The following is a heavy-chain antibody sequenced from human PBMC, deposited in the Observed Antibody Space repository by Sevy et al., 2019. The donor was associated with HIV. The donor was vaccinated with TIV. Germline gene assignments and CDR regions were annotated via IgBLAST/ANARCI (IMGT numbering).Heavy chain of an antibody. Sequence: SQTLSLTCAISGDSVSTSSATWNWFRQSPSRGLEWLGRTYYRSKWYSDYEVSVKGRVTINLDTSKNQFSLHLESVTPEDTAVYFCARGDELNSYYYGMDVWGQGTTVTVSS. CDR2: TYYRSKWYS. CDR3: ARGDELNSYYYGMDV. D-gene: IGHD1-7*01. CDR1: GDSVSTSSAT. V-gene: IGHV6-1*01. J-gene: IGHJ6*02.